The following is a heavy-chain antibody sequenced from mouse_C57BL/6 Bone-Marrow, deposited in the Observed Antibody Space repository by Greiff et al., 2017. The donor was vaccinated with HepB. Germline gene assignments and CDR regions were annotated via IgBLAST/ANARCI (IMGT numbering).Heavy chain of an antibody. CDR1: GFTFSDAW. CDR3: TREPITTVGATDWYFDV. CDR2: IRNKANNHAT. V-gene: IGHV6-6*01. Sequence: EVKLVESGGGLVQPGGSMKLSCAASGFTFSDAWMDWVRQSPEKGLEWVAEIRNKANNHATYYAESVKGRFTISRDESKSSVYLQMHSLRAEDTGIYYCTREPITTVGATDWYFDVWGTGTTVTVSS. J-gene: IGHJ1*03. D-gene: IGHD1-1*01.